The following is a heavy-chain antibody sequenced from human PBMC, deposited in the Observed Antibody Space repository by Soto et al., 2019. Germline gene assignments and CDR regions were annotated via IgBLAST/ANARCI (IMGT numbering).Heavy chain of an antibody. CDR3: ARSFDYYGSGSPFWYYYYMDV. J-gene: IGHJ6*03. D-gene: IGHD3-10*01. Sequence: SVKLSCKDSGYTITSNDINWVRQATEQGLEWMGWMNPNSGNTGYAQKFQGRVTMTRNTSISTAYMELSSLRSEDTAVYYCARSFDYYGSGSPFWYYYYMDVWGKGTTVTVSS. V-gene: IGHV1-8*01. CDR2: MNPNSGNT. CDR1: GYTITSND.